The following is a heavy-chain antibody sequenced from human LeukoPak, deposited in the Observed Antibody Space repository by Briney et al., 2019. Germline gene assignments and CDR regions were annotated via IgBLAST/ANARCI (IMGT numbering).Heavy chain of an antibody. J-gene: IGHJ5*02. CDR1: GGSISSYY. D-gene: IGHD1-26*01. CDR3: ASSSGSYSNWFDP. V-gene: IGHV4-59*08. Sequence: SETLSLTCTVSGGSISSYYWSWIRQPPGKGLEWIGYIYYSGSTNYNPSLKSRVTISVDTPKNQFSLKLSSVTAADTAVYYCASSSGSYSNWFDPWGQGTLVTVSS. CDR2: IYYSGST.